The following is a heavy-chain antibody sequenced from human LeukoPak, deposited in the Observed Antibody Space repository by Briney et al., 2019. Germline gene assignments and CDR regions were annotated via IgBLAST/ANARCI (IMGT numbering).Heavy chain of an antibody. D-gene: IGHD3-10*01. CDR3: ARDGITMVRGVTYYYYGMDV. J-gene: IGHJ6*02. CDR1: GFTFSDYY. CDR2: IYSGGST. V-gene: IGHV3-53*01. Sequence: PGGSLRLSCAASGFTFSDYYMSWVRQAPGKGLEWVSVIYSGGSTYYADSVKGRFTISRDNSKNTLYLQMNSLRAEDTAVYYCARDGITMVRGVTYYYYGMDVWGQGTTVTVSS.